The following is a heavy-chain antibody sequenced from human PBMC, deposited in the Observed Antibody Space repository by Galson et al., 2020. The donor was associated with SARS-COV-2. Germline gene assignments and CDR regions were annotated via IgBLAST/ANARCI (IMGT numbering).Heavy chain of an antibody. D-gene: IGHD5-18*01. CDR1: EFTFSSYA. J-gene: IGHJ4*02. V-gene: IGHV3-23*01. Sequence: GESLKISCAASEFTFSSYAMSWVRQAPGKGLEWVSAISSSSDRTYYADSVKGRFTISRDNSKNTLFLQMNSLRAEDTAIYYCAKFGHSYGVSDYWGQGTLVTVSS. CDR2: ISSSSDRT. CDR3: AKFGHSYGVSDY.